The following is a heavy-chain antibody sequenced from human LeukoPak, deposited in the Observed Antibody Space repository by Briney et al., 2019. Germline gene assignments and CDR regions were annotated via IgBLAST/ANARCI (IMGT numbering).Heavy chain of an antibody. J-gene: IGHJ6*03. CDR2: IYYSGST. D-gene: IGHD5-18*01. V-gene: IGHV4-39*07. Sequence: SETLSLTCTVSGGSISSSSYYWGWIRQPPGKGLEWIGSIYYSGSTYYNPSLKSRVTISVDTSKNQFSLKLSSVTAADTAVYYCARVGGQGYSYVYYYMDVWGKGTTVTVSS. CDR1: GGSISSSSYY. CDR3: ARVGGQGYSYVYYYMDV.